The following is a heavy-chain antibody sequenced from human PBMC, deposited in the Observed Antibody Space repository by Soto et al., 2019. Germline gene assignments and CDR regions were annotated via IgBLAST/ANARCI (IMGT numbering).Heavy chain of an antibody. Sequence: QVQLVQSGAEVKKPGSSVKVSCKASGDTFSSYTISWVRQAPGQGLEWMGRIIPILGIANDAQKFQGRVTITADKSTSTAYMELSSLISEDTAVYYCARDNPSMASAGTGGWFDPWGQGTLVTVSS. V-gene: IGHV1-69*08. D-gene: IGHD6-13*01. CDR3: ARDNPSMASAGTGGWFDP. J-gene: IGHJ5*02. CDR2: IIPILGIA. CDR1: GDTFSSYT.